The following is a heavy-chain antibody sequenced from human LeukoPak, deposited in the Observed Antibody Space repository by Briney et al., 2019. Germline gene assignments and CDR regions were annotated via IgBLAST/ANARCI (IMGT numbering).Heavy chain of an antibody. Sequence: SETLSLTCTVSGASITSGSYHWSWIRQPAGGGLEWIGDNYRSSLKSRVTISVDKTKNQFSLKLTSVTAADTAVYYCARDPEITMVRGVIPHWFDPWGQGTLVTVSS. CDR3: ARDPEITMVRGVIPHWFDP. J-gene: IGHJ5*02. V-gene: IGHV4-61*09. D-gene: IGHD3-10*01. CDR1: GASITSGSYH.